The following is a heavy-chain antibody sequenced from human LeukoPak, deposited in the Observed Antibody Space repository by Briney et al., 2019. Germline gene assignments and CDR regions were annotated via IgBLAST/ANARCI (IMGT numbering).Heavy chain of an antibody. CDR2: ISGSGGST. CDR1: GFTFGDYA. D-gene: IGHD4-17*01. J-gene: IGHJ4*02. V-gene: IGHV3-23*01. Sequence: GGSLRLSCTASGFTFGDYAMSWVRQAPGKGLEWVSAISGSGGSTYYADSVKGRFTISRDNSKNTLYLQMNSLRAEHTAVYYCAKVPYVYGDYDGLYWGQGTLVTVSS. CDR3: AKVPYVYGDYDGLY.